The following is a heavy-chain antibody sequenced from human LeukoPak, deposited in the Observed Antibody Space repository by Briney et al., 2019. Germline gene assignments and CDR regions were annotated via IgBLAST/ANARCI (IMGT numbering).Heavy chain of an antibody. CDR1: GGSISYAY. V-gene: IGHV4-4*07. D-gene: IGHD3-22*01. Sequence: PSETLSLTCTVSGGSISYAYWSWIRQPAGKGLEWIGRIYTSGSTNYNPSLKSRVTMSVDTSKNQFSLKLSSVTAADTAVYYCARVDSSGPFDYWGQGTLVTVSS. CDR2: IYTSGST. J-gene: IGHJ4*02. CDR3: ARVDSSGPFDY.